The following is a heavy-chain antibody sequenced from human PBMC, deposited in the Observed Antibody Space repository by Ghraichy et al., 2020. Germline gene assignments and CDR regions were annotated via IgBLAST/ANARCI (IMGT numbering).Heavy chain of an antibody. V-gene: IGHV4-31*03. CDR3: ARDRDCSGGSCYSGWFDP. CDR2: IYYSGST. D-gene: IGHD2-15*01. CDR1: GGSISSGGYY. J-gene: IGHJ5*02. Sequence: SLNISCTVSGGSISSGGYYWSWIRQHPGKGLEWIGYIYYSGSTYYNPSLKSRVTISVDTSKNQFSLKLSSVTAADTAVYYCARDRDCSGGSCYSGWFDPWGQGTLVTVSS.